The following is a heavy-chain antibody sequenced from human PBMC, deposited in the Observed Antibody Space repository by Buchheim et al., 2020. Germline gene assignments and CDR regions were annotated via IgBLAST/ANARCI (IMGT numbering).Heavy chain of an antibody. CDR3: ARVLTDTMIVGVDY. V-gene: IGHV4-30-4*01. J-gene: IGHJ4*02. D-gene: IGHD3-22*01. Sequence: QVQLQESGPGLVKPSQTLSLTCTVSGGSISSGDYYWSWIRQPPGKGREWIGYIYYSGSTYYNPSLKSRVIIAVDKSKNPFTLKLSSVTAADTAVYYCARVLTDTMIVGVDYWGQGTL. CDR1: GGSISSGDYY. CDR2: IYYSGST.